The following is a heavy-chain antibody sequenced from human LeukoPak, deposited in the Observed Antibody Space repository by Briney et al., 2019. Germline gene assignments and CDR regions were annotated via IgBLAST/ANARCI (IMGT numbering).Heavy chain of an antibody. Sequence: GGSLRLSCAASGFTFSSYAMSWVRQAPGKGLEWVSVIYSGGSTYYADSVKGRFTISRDNSKNTLWLQMNSLRAEDTAVYYCAREGPVSGFDYWGQGTLVTVSS. J-gene: IGHJ4*02. CDR2: IYSGGST. CDR3: AREGPVSGFDY. CDR1: GFTFSSYA. V-gene: IGHV3-53*01.